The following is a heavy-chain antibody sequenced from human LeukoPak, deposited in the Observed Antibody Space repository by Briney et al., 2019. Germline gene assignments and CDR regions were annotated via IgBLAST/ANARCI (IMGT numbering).Heavy chain of an antibody. J-gene: IGHJ5*02. Sequence: SETLSLTCTVSGGSISSYYWNWIRQPPGKGLEWIGYIYYSGSTNYNPSLKSRVTISVDTSKNQFSLKLSPVTAADTAVYYCARTKLVRGVIGGWFDPWGQGTLVTVSS. CDR2: IYYSGST. CDR1: GGSISSYY. CDR3: ARTKLVRGVIGGWFDP. D-gene: IGHD3-10*01. V-gene: IGHV4-59*01.